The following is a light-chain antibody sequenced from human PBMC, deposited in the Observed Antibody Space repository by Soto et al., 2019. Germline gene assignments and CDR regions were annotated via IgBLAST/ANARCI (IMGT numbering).Light chain of an antibody. J-gene: IGKJ1*01. CDR3: QQSYSTLWT. CDR1: QSIRSH. CDR2: AAS. Sequence: DIQVTKFPSSLSASVGARVTITCRASQSIRSHLNWYQQKPGKAPKLLIYAASSLQSGFPSRFSGSGSGTEFTLTISSLQPEDFGTYYCQQSYSTLWTFGQGTQLEIK. V-gene: IGKV1-39*01.